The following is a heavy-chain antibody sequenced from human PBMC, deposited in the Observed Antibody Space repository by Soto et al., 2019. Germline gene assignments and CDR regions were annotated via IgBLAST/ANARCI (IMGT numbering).Heavy chain of an antibody. CDR1: GITFSSYG. J-gene: IGHJ4*02. V-gene: IGHV3-33*01. CDR2: IWYDGSNK. Sequence: QVQLVESGGGVVQPGRSLRLSCAAAGITFSSYGMHWVRQDPGKGLEWVAVIWYDGSNKYYADSVKGRFTISRDNSKNTLDLQMNSLRAEDTAVYYCARGLGTRDGGAIGYCSGGSCWGQGTLVTVSS. CDR3: ARGLGTRDGGAIGYCSGGSC. D-gene: IGHD2-15*01.